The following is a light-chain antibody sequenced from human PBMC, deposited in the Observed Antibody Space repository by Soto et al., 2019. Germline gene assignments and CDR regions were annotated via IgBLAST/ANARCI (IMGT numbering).Light chain of an antibody. Sequence: QSALTQPASVSGAPGQSIAISCRDIGGYNYVSWYQQYPGKVPKLMIYDVTNRPSGVSDRFSGSKSGNTASLTISGLQAEDEADYYCSAFTSTSTLVFGGGTKLTVL. V-gene: IGLV2-14*01. CDR3: SAFTSTSTLV. J-gene: IGLJ2*01. CDR2: DVT. CDR1: DIGGYNY.